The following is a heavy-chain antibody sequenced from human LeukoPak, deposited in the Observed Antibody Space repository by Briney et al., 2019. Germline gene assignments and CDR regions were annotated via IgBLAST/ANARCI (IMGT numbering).Heavy chain of an antibody. CDR2: ISWNSGSI. D-gene: IGHD6-13*01. CDR1: GFTFDDYA. Sequence: GGSLRLSCAASGFTFDDYAMHWVRQAPGKGLEWVSGISWNSGSIGYADSVKGRFTISRDNSKNTLYLQMNSLRAEDTAVYYCARGGPWGIAISWFLDAFDIWGQGTMVTVSS. CDR3: ARGGPWGIAISWFLDAFDI. J-gene: IGHJ3*02. V-gene: IGHV3-9*01.